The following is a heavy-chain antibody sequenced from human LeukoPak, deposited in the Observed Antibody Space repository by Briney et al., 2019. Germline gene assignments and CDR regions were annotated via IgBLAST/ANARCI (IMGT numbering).Heavy chain of an antibody. V-gene: IGHV4-39*07. CDR3: ARGLSTLIAARPPDY. CDR2: IYYSGTT. J-gene: IGHJ4*02. D-gene: IGHD6-6*01. Sequence: SETLSLTCTVSGGSISSNSYYWGWIRQPPGKGLEWIGSIYYSGTTYYNPSLMSQVTISVDASKKQFSLKLSSVTAADTAVYYCARGLSTLIAARPPDYWGQGTLVTVSS. CDR1: GGSISSNSYY.